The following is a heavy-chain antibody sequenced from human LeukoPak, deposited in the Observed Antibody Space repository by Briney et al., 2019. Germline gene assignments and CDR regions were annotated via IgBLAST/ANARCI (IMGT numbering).Heavy chain of an antibody. J-gene: IGHJ4*02. Sequence: PGGSLRLSCVASGFSFSNYGINWVRQAPGKGLEWVSGISGSGGGTYYADSVKDRFTISRDNSKNTLYLQMNSLRAEDTAVYYCARPIPHDYWGQGTLVTVSS. V-gene: IGHV3-23*01. CDR1: GFSFSNYG. CDR3: ARPIPHDY. CDR2: ISGSGGGT. D-gene: IGHD2-2*02.